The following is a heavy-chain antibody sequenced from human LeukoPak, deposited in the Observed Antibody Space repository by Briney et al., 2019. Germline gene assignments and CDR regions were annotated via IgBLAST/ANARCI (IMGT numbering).Heavy chain of an antibody. CDR1: GFRFGDHA. CDR2: IRSKTNGGTR. J-gene: IGHJ4*02. CDR3: ASRSGRQWLPYFDY. V-gene: IGHV3-49*04. D-gene: IGHD1-26*01. Sequence: GGSLRLSCTSSGFRFGDHAMSWVRQAPGKGLEWVGFIRSKTNGGTREYAASVKGRFTISRDDSKSIAYLQMNSLKTEDTAVYHCASRSGRQWLPYFDYWGQGTLVTVSS.